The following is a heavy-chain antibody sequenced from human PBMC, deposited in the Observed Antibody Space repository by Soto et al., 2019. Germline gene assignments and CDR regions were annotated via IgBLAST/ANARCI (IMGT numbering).Heavy chain of an antibody. V-gene: IGHV4-30-2*01. Sequence: KSSETLSLTCAVSGGSISSGGYSWSWIRQPPGKGLEWIGYIYHSGSTYYNPSLKSRVTISVDRSKNQFSLKLSSVTAADTAVYYCARGGRTYYYDSSGYLAFDIWGQGTMVTVSS. CDR2: IYHSGST. CDR3: ARGGRTYYYDSSGYLAFDI. CDR1: GGSISSGGYS. J-gene: IGHJ3*02. D-gene: IGHD3-22*01.